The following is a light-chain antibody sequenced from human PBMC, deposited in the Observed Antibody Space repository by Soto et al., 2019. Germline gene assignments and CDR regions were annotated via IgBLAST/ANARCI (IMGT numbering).Light chain of an antibody. CDR1: SSNIETNT. J-gene: IGLJ2*01. V-gene: IGLV1-44*01. Sequence: QSVLTQPPSASGTPGQRVTISCSGSSSNIETNTVDWYQHLPGTAPKVLIFNNNQRPSVVPDRFSGSKSVTSASLAISGLQSEDEADYYCAVWDDSLSGMVFGGGTKLTVL. CDR3: AVWDDSLSGMV. CDR2: NNN.